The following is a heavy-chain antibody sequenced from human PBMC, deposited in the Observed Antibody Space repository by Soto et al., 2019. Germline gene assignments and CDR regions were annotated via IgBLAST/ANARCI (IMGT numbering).Heavy chain of an antibody. J-gene: IGHJ6*02. Sequence: PSETLSLTCTVSGGSISSGGYYWSWIRQHPGKGLEWIGYIYYSGSTYYNPSLKSRVTMSVDTSKNQFSLKLSSVTAADTAVYYCARVRYYDSSGYSHYYYYGMDVWGQGTTVTVSS. CDR1: GGSISSGGYY. V-gene: IGHV4-31*03. CDR3: ARVRYYDSSGYSHYYYYGMDV. CDR2: IYYSGST. D-gene: IGHD3-22*01.